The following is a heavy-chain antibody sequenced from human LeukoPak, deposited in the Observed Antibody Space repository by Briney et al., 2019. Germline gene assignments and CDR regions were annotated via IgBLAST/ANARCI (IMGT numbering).Heavy chain of an antibody. V-gene: IGHV4-30-4*01. Sequence: SQTLSLTCTVSGGSISSGDYYWSWIRQPPGKGLEWIGYIYYSGSTYYNPSLKSRVTISVDTSKNQFSLKLSSVTAADTAVYFCARDAVPYSSSWIPGYWGQGTLDTVSS. J-gene: IGHJ4*02. CDR1: GGSISSGDYY. D-gene: IGHD6-13*01. CDR2: IYYSGST. CDR3: ARDAVPYSSSWIPGY.